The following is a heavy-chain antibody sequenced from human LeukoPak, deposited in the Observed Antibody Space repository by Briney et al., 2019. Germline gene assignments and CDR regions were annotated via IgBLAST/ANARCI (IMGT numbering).Heavy chain of an antibody. CDR3: ARGAGASDY. CDR2: IYTSGST. V-gene: IGHV4-61*02. J-gene: IGHJ4*02. CDR1: GASISSGSYY. D-gene: IGHD1-26*01. Sequence: SETLSLTCTVSGASISSGSYYWSWIRQPAGKGLEWIGRIYTSGSTNYNPSLKSRVTISVDTSKNQFSLKLSSVTAADTAVYYCARGAGASDYWGQGTLVTVSS.